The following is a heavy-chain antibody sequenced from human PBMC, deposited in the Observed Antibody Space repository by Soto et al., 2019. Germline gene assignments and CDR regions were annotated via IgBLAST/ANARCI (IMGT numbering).Heavy chain of an antibody. CDR1: GGSISNYY. CDR3: ARQRPTDGRWEFANYYGMDV. D-gene: IGHD1-26*01. J-gene: IGHJ6*02. Sequence: SETLSLTCSVSGGSISNYYWNWIRQPPGKGLEWIGYVHYSGTTSYNPSLESRVTMSLDTSKNQFPLKLSSVTAADTAVYYCARQRPTDGRWEFANYYGMDVWGQGTPVTVSS. V-gene: IGHV4-59*08. CDR2: VHYSGTT.